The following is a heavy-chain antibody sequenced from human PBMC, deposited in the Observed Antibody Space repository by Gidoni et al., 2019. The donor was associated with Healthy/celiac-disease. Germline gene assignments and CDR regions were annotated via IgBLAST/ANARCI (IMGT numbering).Heavy chain of an antibody. D-gene: IGHD2-15*01. J-gene: IGHJ4*02. CDR3: ARVEDCSGGSCYSEDNYFDY. CDR2: IIPIFGTA. V-gene: IGHV1-69*01. CDR1: GGTFSSYA. Sequence: QVQLVQSGAEVKKPGSSVQVSCKASGGTFSSYAISWVRQAPGQGLEWMGGIIPIFGTANYAQKFQGRVTITADESTSTAYMELSSLRSEDTAVYYCARVEDCSGGSCYSEDNYFDYWGQGTLVTVSS.